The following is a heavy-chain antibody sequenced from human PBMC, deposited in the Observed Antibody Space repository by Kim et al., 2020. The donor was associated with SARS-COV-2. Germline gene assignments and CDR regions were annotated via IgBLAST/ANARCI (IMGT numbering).Heavy chain of an antibody. CDR2: IDPSDSYT. V-gene: IGHV5-10-1*01. Sequence: GESLKISCKGSGYSFTSYWISWVRQMPGKGLEWMGRIDPSDSYTNYSPSFQGHVTISADKSISTAYLQWSSLKASDTAMYYCACGYSEAALYWGQGTLVTVSS. J-gene: IGHJ4*02. CDR3: ACGYSEAALY. D-gene: IGHD3-22*01. CDR1: GYSFTSYW.